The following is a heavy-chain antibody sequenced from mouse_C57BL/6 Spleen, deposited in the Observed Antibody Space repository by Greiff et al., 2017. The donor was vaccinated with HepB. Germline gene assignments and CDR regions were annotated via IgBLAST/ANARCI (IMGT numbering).Heavy chain of an antibody. Sequence: EVKLLESGPGMVKPSQSLSLTCTVTGYSITSGYDWHWIRHFPGNKLEWMGYISYSGSTNYNPSLKSRISITHDTSKNHFFLKLNSVTTEDTATYYCARADYSFYYFDYWGQGTTLTVSS. CDR2: ISYSGST. CDR3: ARADYSFYYFDY. V-gene: IGHV3-1*01. D-gene: IGHD2-12*01. CDR1: GYSITSGYD. J-gene: IGHJ2*01.